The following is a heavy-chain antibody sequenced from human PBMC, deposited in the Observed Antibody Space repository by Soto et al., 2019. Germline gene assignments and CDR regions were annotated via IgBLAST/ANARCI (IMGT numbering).Heavy chain of an antibody. CDR1: GYTFTSYA. V-gene: IGHV1-3*01. CDR2: INAGNGNT. CDR3: ARGDYYDSSGYCYVVPGFDP. Sequence: ASVKVSCKASGYTFTSYAMHWVRQAPGQRLEWMGWINAGNGNTKYSQKFQGRVTITRDTSASTAYMELSSLRSEDTAVYYCARGDYYDSSGYCYVVPGFDPWGQGTLVTVSS. J-gene: IGHJ5*02. D-gene: IGHD3-22*01.